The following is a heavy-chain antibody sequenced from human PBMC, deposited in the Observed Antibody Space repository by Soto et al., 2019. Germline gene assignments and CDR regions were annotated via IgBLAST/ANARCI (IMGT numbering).Heavy chain of an antibody. D-gene: IGHD5-18*01. CDR3: ARRYGSCFDY. Sequence: QVQLQESGPGLVKPSETLSLTCTVSGGSISSYYWSWIRQPPGKGLEWIGYIYYSGSTNHNPSLKSRVTISVDTSKNQFSLQLSSVTAADTAVHYCARRYGSCFDYWGQGTLVTVSS. CDR2: IYYSGST. V-gene: IGHV4-59*08. J-gene: IGHJ4*02. CDR1: GGSISSYY.